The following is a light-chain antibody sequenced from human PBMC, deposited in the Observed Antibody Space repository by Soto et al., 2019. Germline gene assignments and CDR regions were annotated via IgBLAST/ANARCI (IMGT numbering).Light chain of an antibody. V-gene: IGLV2-14*01. J-gene: IGLJ3*02. Sequence: QSVLTQPASVSGSPGQSITISCSGTSSDVGGYNYVSWYQQSPGKAPKLLIYEVTNRPSGVSNRFSGSKSANTASLTISGLQAEDAAAYYCSSYTTSSIWLFGGGNQLTVL. CDR1: SSDVGGYNY. CDR2: EVT. CDR3: SSYTTSSIWL.